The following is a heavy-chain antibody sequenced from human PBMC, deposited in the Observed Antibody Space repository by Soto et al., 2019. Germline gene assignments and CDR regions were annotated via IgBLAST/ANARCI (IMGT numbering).Heavy chain of an antibody. CDR3: AKDIIAAAGIGQFDY. D-gene: IGHD6-13*01. CDR2: ISYDGSNK. CDR1: GFTFSSYG. J-gene: IGHJ4*02. V-gene: IGHV3-30*18. Sequence: SLRLSCAASGFTFSSYGMHWVRQAPGKGLEWVAVISYDGSNKYYADSVKGRFTISRDNSKNTLYLQMNSLRAEDTAVYYCAKDIIAAAGIGQFDYWGQGTLDTGSS.